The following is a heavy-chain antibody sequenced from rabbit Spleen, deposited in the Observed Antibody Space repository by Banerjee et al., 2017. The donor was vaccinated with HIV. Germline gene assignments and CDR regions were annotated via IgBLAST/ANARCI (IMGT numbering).Heavy chain of an antibody. J-gene: IGHJ4*01. CDR3: ARGSATMTMVITGYYFNL. Sequence: QSLEESGGDLVKPGASLTLTCKASGFSFSSGYDMGWVRQAPGKGLEWIACIYTGNGGTHYPSWAKGRFTISKPSSTTVDLKMTSLSDADTATYFCARGSATMTMVITGYYFNLWGQGTLVTVS. CDR2: IYTGNGGT. V-gene: IGHV1S40*01. CDR1: GFSFSSGYD. D-gene: IGHD2-1*01.